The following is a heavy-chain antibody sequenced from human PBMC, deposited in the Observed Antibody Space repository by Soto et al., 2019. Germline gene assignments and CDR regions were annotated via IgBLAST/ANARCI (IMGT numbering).Heavy chain of an antibody. CDR2: ISAYDGNT. D-gene: IGHD3-22*01. CDR3: ARGGYYDSSGSRNYYYYGMNV. J-gene: IGHJ6*02. V-gene: IGHV1-18*01. CDR1: GYTFTSYG. Sequence: GASVKVSCKASGYTFTSYGTNWVRKATGQGLEWLGWISAYDGNTNYAQILQGRVSMTTDTSTNTAYMELRSLRSDDTAMYYCARGGYYDSSGSRNYYYYGMNVWGQGTTVTVSS.